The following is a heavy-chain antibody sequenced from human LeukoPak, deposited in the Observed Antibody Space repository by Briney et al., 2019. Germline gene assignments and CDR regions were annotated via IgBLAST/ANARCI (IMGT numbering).Heavy chain of an antibody. CDR3: AKASDIVVVPAAPYYYYGMDV. CDR2: MWSDGSSE. Sequence: GGSLRLSCVASGFTFRTYGMHWVRQAPGKGLEWVAVMWSDGSSEYYGDSVKGRFTISRDNSKNTLYLQMNSLRAEDTAVYYCAKASDIVVVPAAPYYYYGMDVWGQGTTVTVSS. CDR1: GFTFRTYG. J-gene: IGHJ6*02. V-gene: IGHV3-33*06. D-gene: IGHD2-2*01.